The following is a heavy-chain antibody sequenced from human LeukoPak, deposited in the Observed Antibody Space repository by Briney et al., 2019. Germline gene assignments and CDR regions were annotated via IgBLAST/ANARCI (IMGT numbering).Heavy chain of an antibody. CDR1: GFTFSSYA. CDR3: TKAGLRGDDSHAKLSDY. J-gene: IGHJ4*02. D-gene: IGHD2-21*01. Sequence: GGSLRLSCAASGFTFSSYAMSWVRQAPGKGLEWVSAISGSGGSTYYADSVKGRFTISRDNSKNTLYLQMNSLRGEDTAVYYCTKAGLRGDDSHAKLSDYWGQGTLVTVSS. V-gene: IGHV3-23*01. CDR2: ISGSGGST.